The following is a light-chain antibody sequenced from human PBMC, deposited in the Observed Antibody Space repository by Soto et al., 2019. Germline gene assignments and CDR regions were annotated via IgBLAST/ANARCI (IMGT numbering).Light chain of an antibody. V-gene: IGKV1-5*03. CDR3: QQYHSYPLT. J-gene: IGKJ5*01. Sequence: DIQMTQSPSTLSASVGERVTITCRASQSISAWLAWYQQKPGKAPKLLIYKASNVESGVPSRFSGSGSGTEFTLTISSLPPDDFATYYCQQYHSYPLTFGQGTRLE. CDR2: KAS. CDR1: QSISAW.